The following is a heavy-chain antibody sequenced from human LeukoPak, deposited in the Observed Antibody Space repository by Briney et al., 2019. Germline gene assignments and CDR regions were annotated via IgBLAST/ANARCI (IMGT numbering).Heavy chain of an antibody. V-gene: IGHV4-30-4*01. J-gene: IGHJ6*02. CDR2: IFYTGNT. Sequence: SETLSLTCTVPGGSIRSDDYYWSWIRQPPGKGLEWIGYIFYTGNTHYNPSLQSRVTFSVDTSKNQFSLKLSSVTAADTAVYFCATVVVVAATNYYYYATDVWGQGTTVTVSS. CDR1: GGSIRSDDYY. CDR3: ATVVVVAATNYYYYATDV. D-gene: IGHD2-15*01.